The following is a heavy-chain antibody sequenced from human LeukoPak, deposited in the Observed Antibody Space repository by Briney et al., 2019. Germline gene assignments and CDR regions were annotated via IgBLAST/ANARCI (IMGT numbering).Heavy chain of an antibody. J-gene: IGHJ4*02. V-gene: IGHV4-59*01. CDR3: ARGGFESCSAGSCLLGNY. CDR1: RGSISPYY. D-gene: IGHD2-15*01. CDR2: IYYIGTT. Sequence: SETLSPTCTVSRGSISPYYWSWIRQSPGKGLEWIGYIYYIGTTNYNPSLQSRVTMSVDTSTNQFTLNLASVTAADTAVYYCARGGFESCSAGSCLLGNYWGQGILVAVSS.